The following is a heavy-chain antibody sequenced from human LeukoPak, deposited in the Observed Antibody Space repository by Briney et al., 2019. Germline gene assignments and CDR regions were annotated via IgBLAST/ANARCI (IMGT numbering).Heavy chain of an antibody. CDR2: IYPGDSDT. V-gene: IGHV5-51*01. CDR3: ARHTDCSGGSCYSPFDP. Sequence: GESLKISCKGSGYNFTNYWIGWVRQMPGKGLEWMGIIYPGDSDTTYSPSFQGQVTISADKSISTAYLQWSSLKASDTAMYYCARHTDCSGGSCYSPFDPWGQGTLVTVSS. CDR1: GYNFTNYW. J-gene: IGHJ5*02. D-gene: IGHD2-15*01.